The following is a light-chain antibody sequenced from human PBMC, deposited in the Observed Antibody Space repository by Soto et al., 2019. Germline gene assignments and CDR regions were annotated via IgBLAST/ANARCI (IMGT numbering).Light chain of an antibody. CDR3: QQYNNWPPWT. CDR2: GAS. V-gene: IGKV3-15*01. CDR1: QSVFSN. Sequence: EIVMTQSPATLSVSPGERATLSCRASQSVFSNLAWYQQKPGQAPRLLIYGASTRATAIPARFSGSGSGPEFTLTFSSLQSEDFAVYYCQQYNNWPPWTFGQGTKVEIK. J-gene: IGKJ1*01.